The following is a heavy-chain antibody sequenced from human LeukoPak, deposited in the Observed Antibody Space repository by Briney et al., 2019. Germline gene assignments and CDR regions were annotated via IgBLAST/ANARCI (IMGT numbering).Heavy chain of an antibody. D-gene: IGHD3-22*01. V-gene: IGHV1-2*02. Sequence: ASVKVSCKTSGYTFTGSYMHWVRQAPGQGLEWMGWINPNSGGTKYAQKFQARVTMTRDTSISTAYMELSRLRSDDTAVYYCARDPGGYYADYWGQGTLVTVSS. J-gene: IGHJ4*02. CDR2: INPNSGGT. CDR3: ARDPGGYYADY. CDR1: GYTFTGSY.